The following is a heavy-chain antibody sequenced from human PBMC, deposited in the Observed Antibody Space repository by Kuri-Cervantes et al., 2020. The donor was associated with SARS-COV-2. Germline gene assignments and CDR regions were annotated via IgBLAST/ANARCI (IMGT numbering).Heavy chain of an antibody. D-gene: IGHD2-8*01. CDR2: IGSSSSYI. CDR1: GFTFSSYW. CDR3: ARTADAPNFDY. V-gene: IGHV3-21*01. J-gene: IGHJ4*02. Sequence: GESLKISCAASGFTFSSYWMSWVRQAPGKGLEWVSSIGSSSSYIYYEDSVKGRFTISRDNAKNSLYLQMNSLRAEDTAVYYCARTADAPNFDYWGQGTLVTVSS.